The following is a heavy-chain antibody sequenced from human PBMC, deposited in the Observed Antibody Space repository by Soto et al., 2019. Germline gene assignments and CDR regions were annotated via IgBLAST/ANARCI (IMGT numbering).Heavy chain of an antibody. Sequence: SETLSLTCTVSGGSISSNYWTWIRRPPGKGLEWIGYVYNSGSTNYNPSLKSRVTISEDTSKSQFSLKVNSMTAADTAVYYCARYRREAVAGYTLDNWGQGILVTVSS. CDR2: VYNSGST. J-gene: IGHJ4*02. D-gene: IGHD6-13*01. CDR1: GGSISSNY. V-gene: IGHV4-59*01. CDR3: ARYRREAVAGYTLDN.